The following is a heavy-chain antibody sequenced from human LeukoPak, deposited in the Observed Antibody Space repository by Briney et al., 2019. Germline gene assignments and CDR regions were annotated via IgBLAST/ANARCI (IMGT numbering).Heavy chain of an antibody. V-gene: IGHV1-69*13. CDR1: GGTFSSYA. D-gene: IGHD2-2*01. CDR3: ADLVYCSSSSCYEPFNQT. CDR2: IIPIFGRA. Sequence: SVKVSCKASGGTFSSYAINWVRQAPGQGLEWMGGIIPIFGRANYAQKFQGRVTITADDSTSTAYMELSSLRSEDTAVYYCADLVYCSSSSCYEPFNQTWGQGTLVTVSP. J-gene: IGHJ4*02.